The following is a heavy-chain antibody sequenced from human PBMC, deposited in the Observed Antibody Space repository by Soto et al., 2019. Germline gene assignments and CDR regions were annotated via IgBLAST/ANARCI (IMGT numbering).Heavy chain of an antibody. CDR1: GYTFTSYY. Sequence: ASVKVSCKASGYTFTSYYMHWVRQAPGQGLEWMGIINPSGGSTSYAQKFQGRVTMTRDTSTSTVYMELSSLRSEDTAVYYCARDPSRFLEWLSYFDYWGQGTVVTVSS. V-gene: IGHV1-46*01. J-gene: IGHJ4*02. D-gene: IGHD3-3*01. CDR3: ARDPSRFLEWLSYFDY. CDR2: INPSGGST.